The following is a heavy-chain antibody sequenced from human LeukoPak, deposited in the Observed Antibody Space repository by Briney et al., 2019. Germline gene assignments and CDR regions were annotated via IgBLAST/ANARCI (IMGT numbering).Heavy chain of an antibody. CDR1: GGSFSGYY. Sequence: SETLSLTCAVYGGSFSGYYWSWIRQPPGKGLEWIGEINHSGSTNYNPSLKSRVTISVDTSKNQFSLKLSSVTAADTAVYYCARDDRYSSSWYESDPWGQGTLVTVSS. CDR3: ARDDRYSSSWYESDP. J-gene: IGHJ5*02. D-gene: IGHD6-13*01. CDR2: INHSGST. V-gene: IGHV4-34*01.